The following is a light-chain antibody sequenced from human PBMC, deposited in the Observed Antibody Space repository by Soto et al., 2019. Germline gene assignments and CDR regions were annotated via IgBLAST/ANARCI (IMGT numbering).Light chain of an antibody. V-gene: IGLV2-14*01. CDR3: CSYGGSTTRVL. CDR1: SSDVDTYKY. Sequence: QSALTQPASMSGSPGQSIIISCTGTSSDVDTYKYVSWYQQHPGKAPKLMIYEVSHRPSGVSDRFSGSKSGNTASLTISGFRAEDGADYYCCSYGGSTTRVLFGGGTKLAVL. J-gene: IGLJ2*01. CDR2: EVS.